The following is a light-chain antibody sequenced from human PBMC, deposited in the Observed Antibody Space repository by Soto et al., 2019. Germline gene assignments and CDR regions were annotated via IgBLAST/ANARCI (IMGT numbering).Light chain of an antibody. J-gene: IGKJ3*01. CDR3: QRYHSTRRS. CDR1: QDIRNY. CDR2: AAS. V-gene: IGKV1-27*01. Sequence: DIPMTQSPSSLSASVGDRVTMTCRASQDIRNYVAWYQQKPGEVPKLLIYAASTLPSGVPARFSRGSFGTYFTLSSSSLRAEDVATDYCQRYHSTRRSFGPGTKVDLK.